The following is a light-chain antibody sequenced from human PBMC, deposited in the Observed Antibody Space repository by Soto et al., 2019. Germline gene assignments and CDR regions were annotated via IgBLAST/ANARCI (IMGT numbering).Light chain of an antibody. CDR2: KAS. CDR1: QSISSW. CDR3: QQYNSYPLT. V-gene: IGKV1-5*03. Sequence: DIQMTQSPSTLSASVGDRVTITCRASQSISSWLAWYQQKPGKAPKLMIYKASSLESGVPSRFSGSGSGTEFTLTISSLQPDDVATYYCQQYNSYPLTLGGGTKVDIK. J-gene: IGKJ4*01.